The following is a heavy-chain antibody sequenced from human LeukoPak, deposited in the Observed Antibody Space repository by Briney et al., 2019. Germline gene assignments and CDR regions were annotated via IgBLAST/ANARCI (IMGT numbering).Heavy chain of an antibody. CDR2: MNPNSGNT. D-gene: IGHD3-9*01. CDR3: ARFGNYDILTGYPTPDY. J-gene: IGHJ4*02. CDR1: GYTFTSYD. V-gene: IGHV1-8*01. Sequence: ASVKVSCKASGYTFTSYDINWVRQATGQGLEWMGWMNPNSGNTGYAQKFQGRVTMTRNTSISTAYMELSSLRSEDTAVYYCARFGNYDILTGYPTPDYWGQGTLVTVSS.